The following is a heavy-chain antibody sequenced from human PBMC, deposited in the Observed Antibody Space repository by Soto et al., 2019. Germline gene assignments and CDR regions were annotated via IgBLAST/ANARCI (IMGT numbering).Heavy chain of an antibody. V-gene: IGHV3-30-3*01. CDR1: GFTFSSYA. Sequence: WGSLRLSCAASGFTFSSYAMRWVRQAPGRGLEWVAVISYDVSNKYYADSVKGRLTISRDNSKNTLYLQMNSLRAEDTAVYYCARDVNSSGYYLSYYYYGMEVWGNGNTVIVSA. CDR3: ARDVNSSGYYLSYYYYGMEV. D-gene: IGHD3-22*01. CDR2: ISYDVSNK. J-gene: IGHJ6*04.